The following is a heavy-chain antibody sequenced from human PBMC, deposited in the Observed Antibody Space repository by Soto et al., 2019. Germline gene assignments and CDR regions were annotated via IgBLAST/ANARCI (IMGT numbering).Heavy chain of an antibody. Sequence: QITLKESGPTLLKPTQNLTLTCTSPGLSLSTSGVGVAWGRQPPGKVPEWLALIYWDDYKPFSTSLKRRLTNTKDTYKNQVVLTMTSVDPVDTGTYYCAHAERERLTYCYGMDVWGQGITVTVSS. J-gene: IGHJ6*02. V-gene: IGHV2-5*02. CDR1: GLSLSTSGVG. D-gene: IGHD1-26*01. CDR3: AHAERERLTYCYGMDV. CDR2: IYWDDYK.